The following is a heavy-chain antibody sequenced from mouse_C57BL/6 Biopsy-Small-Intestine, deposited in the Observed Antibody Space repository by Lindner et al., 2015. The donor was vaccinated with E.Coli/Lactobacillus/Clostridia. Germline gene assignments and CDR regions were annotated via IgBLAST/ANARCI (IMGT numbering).Heavy chain of an antibody. CDR2: IYPGDGDT. CDR3: TRLGLGHYFDF. CDR1: GYAFSSYW. V-gene: IGHV1-80*01. J-gene: IGHJ2*01. Sequence: VQLQESGAELVKPGASVKISCKASGYAFSSYWMNWVKQRPGKGLEWLGQIYPGDGDTNYNGEFKGKATLTADKSSSTAYMQLISLTSEDSAVYFSTRLGLGHYFDFWGQGSTLTVSS. D-gene: IGHD4-1*01.